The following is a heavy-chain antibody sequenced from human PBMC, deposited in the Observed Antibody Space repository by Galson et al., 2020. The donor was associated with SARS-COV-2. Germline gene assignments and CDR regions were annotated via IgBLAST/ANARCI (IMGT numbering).Heavy chain of an antibody. J-gene: IGHJ4*02. CDR3: GKDVYASGWDFHYQPDH. CDR1: GFTFEDYA. D-gene: IGHD2-2*01. V-gene: IGHV3-43D*03. Sequence: GESLKISCAASGFTFEDYAMHWVRQAPGKGLEWVSLITGNGARTSYAESAKGRFTILRDNSKNSLYLQMNGLRAEDTALYYCGKDVYASGWDFHYQPDHWGQGTPVTVSS. CDR2: ITGNGART.